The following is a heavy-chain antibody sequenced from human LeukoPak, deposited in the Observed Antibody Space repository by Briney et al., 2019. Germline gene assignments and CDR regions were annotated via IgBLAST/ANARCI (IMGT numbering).Heavy chain of an antibody. Sequence: GGSLRLSCAASGFTFSSYNMNWVRQAPGKGLVWVSRINSDGSSTSYADSVKGRFTISRDNAKNTLYLQMNSLRAEDTAVYYCARAPREYSYGTYYFDYWGQGTLVTVSS. CDR2: INSDGSST. CDR1: GFTFSSYN. D-gene: IGHD5-18*01. V-gene: IGHV3-74*01. CDR3: ARAPREYSYGTYYFDY. J-gene: IGHJ4*02.